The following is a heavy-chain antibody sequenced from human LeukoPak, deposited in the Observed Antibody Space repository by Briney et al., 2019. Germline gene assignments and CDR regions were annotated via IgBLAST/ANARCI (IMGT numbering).Heavy chain of an antibody. D-gene: IGHD1-1*01. CDR3: ARDEPGARADNPNLDY. CDR1: GYTFTGYY. Sequence: ASVKVSCKASGYTFTGYYMHWVRQAPGQGLEWMGWINPNSGGTNYAQKFQGRVTMTRDTSISTAYMELSRLRSDDTAVYYCARDEPGARADNPNLDYWGQGTLVTVSS. J-gene: IGHJ4*02. CDR2: INPNSGGT. V-gene: IGHV1-2*02.